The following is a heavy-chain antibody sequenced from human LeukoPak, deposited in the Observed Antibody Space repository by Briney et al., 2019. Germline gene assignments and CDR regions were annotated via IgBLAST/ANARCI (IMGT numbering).Heavy chain of an antibody. V-gene: IGHV1-18*01. CDR2: INAYNGNT. J-gene: IGHJ4*02. Sequence: ASVKVSCKASGYTFTSYGINWVRQAPGQGLEWMGWINAYNGNTNYAQKLQGRVTMTTDTSTSTAYMELRSLRSDDTAVYYCARDFPLVGLDYGGNVGVFDYWGQGTLVTVSS. D-gene: IGHD4-17*01. CDR3: ARDFPLVGLDYGGNVGVFDY. CDR1: GYTFTSYG.